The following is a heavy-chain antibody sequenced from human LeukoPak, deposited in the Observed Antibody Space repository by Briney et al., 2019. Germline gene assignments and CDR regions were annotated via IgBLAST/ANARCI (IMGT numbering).Heavy chain of an antibody. CDR1: GGSFSGYY. V-gene: IGHV4-34*01. J-gene: IGHJ4*02. CDR3: ARRPNWGKRFDY. D-gene: IGHD7-27*01. CDR2: INHSGST. Sequence: SETLSLTCAVYGGSFSGYYWSWIRQPPGKGLEWIGEINHSGSTNYNPSLKSRVTISVGTSKNQFSLKLSSVTAADTAVYYCARRPNWGKRFDYWGQGTLVTVSS.